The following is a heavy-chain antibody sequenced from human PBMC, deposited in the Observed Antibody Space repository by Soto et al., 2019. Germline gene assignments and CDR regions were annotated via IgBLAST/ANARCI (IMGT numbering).Heavy chain of an antibody. CDR2: IYHSGST. J-gene: IGHJ4*02. D-gene: IGHD5-18*01. CDR1: GGSFSGYY. Sequence: QVQLQQWGAGLLKPSETLSLTCAVYGGSFSGYYWSWIRQPPGKGLEWIGEIYHSGSTNYNPSLKRRGTLSVDPSKNQFFLKLSSVTAADTAVYYCATGSRYGGHAWWGQGTLVTVSS. V-gene: IGHV4-34*01. CDR3: ATGSRYGGHAW.